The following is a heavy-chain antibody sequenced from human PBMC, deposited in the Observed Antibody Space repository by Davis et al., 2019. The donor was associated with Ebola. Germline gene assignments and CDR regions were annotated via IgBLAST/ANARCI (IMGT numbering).Heavy chain of an antibody. CDR2: IYYSGST. D-gene: IGHD6-19*01. J-gene: IGHJ6*02. CDR1: GGSISSYY. Sequence: PSETLSLTCTVSGGSISSYYWSWIRQPPGKGLEWIGYIYYSGSTNYNPSLKSRVTISVDTSKNQFSLKLSSVTAADTAVYYCARGLAGTLYYYYGMDVWGQGTTVTVSS. V-gene: IGHV4-59*01. CDR3: ARGLAGTLYYYYGMDV.